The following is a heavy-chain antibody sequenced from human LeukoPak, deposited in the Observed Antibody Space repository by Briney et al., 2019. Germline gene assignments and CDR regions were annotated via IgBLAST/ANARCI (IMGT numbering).Heavy chain of an antibody. V-gene: IGHV1-2*02. CDR2: INPNSGGT. CDR3: ARQDRLSPSFPNNWFDP. Sequence: ASVKVSCKASGYTFTGYHIHWVRQAPGQGLEWMGWINPNSGGTNYAQKFQGRVTMTMDTSINTVYMELSRLRSDDTAVYYCARQDRLSPSFPNNWFDPWGQGTLVTVSS. CDR1: GYTFTGYH. D-gene: IGHD2-2*01. J-gene: IGHJ5*02.